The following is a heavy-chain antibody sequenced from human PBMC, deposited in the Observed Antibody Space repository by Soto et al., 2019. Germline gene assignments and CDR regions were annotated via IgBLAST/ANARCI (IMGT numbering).Heavy chain of an antibody. CDR3: ARDDDYPDNGFDY. D-gene: IGHD4-17*01. V-gene: IGHV3-33*01. Sequence: QVQLVESGGGVVQPGTSLRLSCAASGFTFSRHGMHLVRQTPGKGLEWLAVILNDASGHWYADSVKGRFTISRDNFENTVYLQMNGLRLDDTDMYYCARDDDYPDNGFDYWGQGTLVTVSS. CDR1: GFTFSRHG. J-gene: IGHJ4*02. CDR2: ILNDASGH.